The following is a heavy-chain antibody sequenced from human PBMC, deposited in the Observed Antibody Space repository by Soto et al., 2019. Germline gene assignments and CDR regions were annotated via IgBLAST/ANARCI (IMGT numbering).Heavy chain of an antibody. D-gene: IGHD3-3*01. CDR1: GGTFSSYA. Sequence: GASVKVSCKASGGTFSSYAISWVRQAPGQGLEWMGGIIPIFGTANYAQKFQGRVTITADESTSTAYMELSSLRSEDTAVYYCARSPYYDFWSGYPARYYYYGMDVWGQGTTVTVSS. CDR3: ARSPYYDFWSGYPARYYYYGMDV. J-gene: IGHJ6*02. CDR2: IIPIFGTA. V-gene: IGHV1-69*13.